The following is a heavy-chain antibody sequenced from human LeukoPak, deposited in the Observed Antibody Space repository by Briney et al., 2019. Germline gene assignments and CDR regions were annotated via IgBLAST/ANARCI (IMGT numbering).Heavy chain of an antibody. CDR3: WTQGGADYYYYMDV. CDR2: IYTSGST. V-gene: IGHV4-61*02. Sequence: SQTLSLTCTVSGGSISSGSYYWSWIRQPAGQGLEWIGRIYTSGSTNYNPSLKSRVTISVDTSKNQFSLKLSSVTAADTAVYYCWTQGGADYYYYMDVWGKGTTVTVSS. CDR1: GGSISSGSYY. J-gene: IGHJ6*03. D-gene: IGHD3/OR15-3a*01.